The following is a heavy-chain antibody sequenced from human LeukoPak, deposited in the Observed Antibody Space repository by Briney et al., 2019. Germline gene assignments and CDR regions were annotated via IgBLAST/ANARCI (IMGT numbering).Heavy chain of an antibody. D-gene: IGHD1-14*01. CDR3: VRDAEGAGISVNFWFDP. CDR2: MNPNNGNT. CDR1: GFTFTRYD. V-gene: IGHV1-8*01. J-gene: IGHJ5*02. Sequence: GASVEVSCKASGFTFTRYDINWVRQASGQGLEWMGWMNPNNGNTGYAQKFQGRVTMTRDTYTNTAYMELRGLRPEDTAVYYCVRDAEGAGISVNFWFDPWGQGTLVTVSS.